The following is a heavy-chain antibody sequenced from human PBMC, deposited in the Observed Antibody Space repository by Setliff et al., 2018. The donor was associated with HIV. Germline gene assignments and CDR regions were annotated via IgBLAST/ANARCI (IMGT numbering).Heavy chain of an antibody. CDR2: IYYSGDS. Sequence: SETLSLTCTVSGASITSSYWTWIRQSPGRGLEYLGYIYYSGDSNYSPSLKSRLSMSLDASTSQFSLRLNSLTAADTAMYYCARSLVPSGYYYGRHAFDIWGQGTKVTVSS. D-gene: IGHD3-22*01. CDR1: GASITSSY. V-gene: IGHV4-59*08. CDR3: ARSLVPSGYYYGRHAFDI. J-gene: IGHJ3*02.